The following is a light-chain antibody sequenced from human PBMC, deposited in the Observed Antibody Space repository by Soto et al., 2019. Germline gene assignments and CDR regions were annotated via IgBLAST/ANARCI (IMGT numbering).Light chain of an antibody. CDR3: QKYYSTPLT. CDR1: QSVLYSSHNKHY. V-gene: IGKV4-1*01. Sequence: DIVMTQSPDSLAVSLGERATINCKSSQSVLYSSHNKHYLAWYQQKPGQPPKLLIYWASTRESGVPDRFSVSRSVTDFTLTISSLQAEDAAVYYCQKYYSTPLTFGGVPKVESK. J-gene: IGKJ4*01. CDR2: WAS.